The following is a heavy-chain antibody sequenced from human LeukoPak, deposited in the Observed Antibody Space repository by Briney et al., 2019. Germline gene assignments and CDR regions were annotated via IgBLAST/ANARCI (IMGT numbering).Heavy chain of an antibody. CDR1: GFTFNSYA. Sequence: GGSLRLSCAASGFTFNSYAMTWVRQAPGKELEWVSSITVSGATSQYADSVKGRFSISRDSSKSTLYLRLNNLRAEDTAVYYCARGVHDYLDYWGQGTLVTVSS. J-gene: IGHJ4*02. CDR3: ARGVHDYLDY. V-gene: IGHV3-23*01. CDR2: ITVSGATS.